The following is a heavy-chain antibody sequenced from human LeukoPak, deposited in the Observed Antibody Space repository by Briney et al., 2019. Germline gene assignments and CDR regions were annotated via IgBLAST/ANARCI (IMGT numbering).Heavy chain of an antibody. CDR2: ISGSAGST. D-gene: IGHD1-26*01. J-gene: IGHJ4*02. V-gene: IGHV3-23*01. Sequence: PGGSLRLSCAVSGFTFNNYAMNWVRQAPGKGLEWVSGISGSAGSTYYADSVKGRFTISRDNSKNTLYLQMNSLRAEDTTVYYCALNPGGDYFDYWGQGTLVTVSS. CDR1: GFTFNNYA. CDR3: ALNPGGDYFDY.